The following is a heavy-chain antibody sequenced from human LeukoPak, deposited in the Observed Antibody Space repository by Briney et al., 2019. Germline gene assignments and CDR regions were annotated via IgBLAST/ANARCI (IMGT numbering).Heavy chain of an antibody. D-gene: IGHD4-17*01. Sequence: PSETLSLTCTVSGASISSYYWSWIRQPAGKGLEWIGRIYISGSTIYNPSLKSRVTMSLDTSENQFPLKLTSVTAADTAVYYCARGSTTVTTFFDFWGQGTLVTVSS. V-gene: IGHV4-4*07. CDR3: ARGSTTVTTFFDF. CDR1: GASISSYY. J-gene: IGHJ5*01. CDR2: IYISGST.